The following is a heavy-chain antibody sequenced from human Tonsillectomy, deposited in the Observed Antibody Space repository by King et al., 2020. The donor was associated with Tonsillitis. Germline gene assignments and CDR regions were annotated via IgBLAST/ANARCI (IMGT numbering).Heavy chain of an antibody. CDR1: GFTFSNAW. V-gene: IGHV3-15*01. D-gene: IGHD2-8*01. CDR2: FKSKTDGGTI. J-gene: IGHJ4*02. Sequence: VQLVESGGGLVKPGGSLRLSCAASGFTFSNAWMSWVRQAPGKGLEWVGRFKSKTDGGTIDYAAPVKGRFTISRDDSKNTLYLQMNSLKTEDTAGYYCTTVYSVPDYWGQGTLVTVSS. CDR3: TTVYSVPDY.